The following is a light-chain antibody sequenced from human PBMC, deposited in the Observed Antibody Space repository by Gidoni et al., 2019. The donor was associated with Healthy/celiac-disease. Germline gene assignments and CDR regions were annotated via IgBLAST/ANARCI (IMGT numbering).Light chain of an antibody. CDR2: DAS. Sequence: IVFTQSPATLSLSPGERATLPCRASQSVSSYLAWYQQKPGQAPRLLIYDASNRATGIPARFSGSGSGTDFTLTISSLEPEDFAVYYCQQRSNPITFGQGTRLEIK. CDR3: QQRSNPIT. V-gene: IGKV3-11*01. CDR1: QSVSSY. J-gene: IGKJ5*01.